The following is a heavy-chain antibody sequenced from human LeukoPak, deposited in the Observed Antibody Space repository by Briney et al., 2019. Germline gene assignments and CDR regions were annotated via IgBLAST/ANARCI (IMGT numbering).Heavy chain of an antibody. Sequence: GGSLRLSCAASGFTFSSYSMNWVRQAPGKGLEWVSSISSSSSYIYYADSVKGRFTISRGNAKNSLYLQINSLRAEDTAVYYCARGVAVAAFSAFDVWGQGTMVTVSS. D-gene: IGHD6-19*01. CDR3: ARGVAVAAFSAFDV. CDR2: ISSSSSYI. V-gene: IGHV3-21*01. CDR1: GFTFSSYS. J-gene: IGHJ3*01.